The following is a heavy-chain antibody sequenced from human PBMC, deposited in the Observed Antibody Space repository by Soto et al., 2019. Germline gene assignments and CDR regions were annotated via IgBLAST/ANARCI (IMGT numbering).Heavy chain of an antibody. J-gene: IGHJ3*02. D-gene: IGHD5-12*01. V-gene: IGHV4-34*01. CDR3: ARGLFATMCAFDI. Sequence: QVQLQQWGAGLLKPSETLSLTCAVYGGSFSGYYWSWIRQPPGKGLEWIGEINHSGSTNYNPSLKSRVNTSADTSKNQFSLKLSSVTAADTAVYDCARGLFATMCAFDIWGQGTMVTVSS. CDR1: GGSFSGYY. CDR2: INHSGST.